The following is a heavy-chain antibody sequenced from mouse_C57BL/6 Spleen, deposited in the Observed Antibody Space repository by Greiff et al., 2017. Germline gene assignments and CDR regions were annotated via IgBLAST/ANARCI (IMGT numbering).Heavy chain of an antibody. J-gene: IGHJ2*01. V-gene: IGHV1-55*01. CDR3: AIARSLDY. CDR2: IYPGTGGT. Sequence: QVQLQQSGPELVKPGASVKISCKASGYTFTGYYITWVKQRPEQGLEWIGDIYPGTGGTNYNAKFKVKATLTVDTSSSTAYMQLRSLTSEDSAVYYCAIARSLDYWGQGTTLTVSS. CDR1: GYTFTGYY.